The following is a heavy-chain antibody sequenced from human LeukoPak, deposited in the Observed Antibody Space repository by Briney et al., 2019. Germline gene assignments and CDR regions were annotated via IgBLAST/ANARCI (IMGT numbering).Heavy chain of an antibody. V-gene: IGHV4-34*01. D-gene: IGHD2-15*01. CDR3: ARAEGVGRAAKWSWFDP. CDR2: INHRGST. CDR1: GGSFSGYH. Sequence: SETLSLTCAVYGGSFSGYHWSWIRQPPGKGLEWIGEINHRGSTNYNPSLKSRVTMSVDTSKNQFSLKLSSVTAADTAVYYCARAEGVGRAAKWSWFDPWGQGTLVIVSS. J-gene: IGHJ5*02.